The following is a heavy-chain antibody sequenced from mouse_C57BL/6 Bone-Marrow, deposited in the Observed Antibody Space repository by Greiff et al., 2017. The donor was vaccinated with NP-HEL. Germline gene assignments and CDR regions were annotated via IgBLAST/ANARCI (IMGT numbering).Heavy chain of an antibody. D-gene: IGHD1-3*01. V-gene: IGHV1-7*01. J-gene: IGHJ3*01. CDR2: IYPSSGYT. Sequence: QVQLQQSGAELAKPGASVKLSCTASGYTFTSYWMHWVKQRPGQGLEWIGYIYPSSGYTKYNQKFKDKATLTADKSSSTAYLQLSSLTYDDSAVYYCARDNNEEYAYWGQGNRVTVSA. CDR3: ARDNNEEYAY. CDR1: GYTFTSYW.